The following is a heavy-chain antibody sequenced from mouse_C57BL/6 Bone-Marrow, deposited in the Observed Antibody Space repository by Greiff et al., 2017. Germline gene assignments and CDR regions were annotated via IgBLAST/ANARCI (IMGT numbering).Heavy chain of an antibody. Sequence: QVQLQQSGPELAKPGASVKISCKASGYAFSSSWMNWVKQRPGQGLEWIGRIYPGDGDTNYNGKFKGKATLTAAKSSSTAFMQLSSLTSEDSAVYCGARWVLLDYWGQGTTLTVSS. CDR2: IYPGDGDT. D-gene: IGHD2-14*01. V-gene: IGHV1-82*01. J-gene: IGHJ2*01. CDR3: ARWVLLDY. CDR1: GYAFSSSW.